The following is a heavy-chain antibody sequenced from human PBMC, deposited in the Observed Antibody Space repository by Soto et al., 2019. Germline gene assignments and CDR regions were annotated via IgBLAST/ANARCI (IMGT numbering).Heavy chain of an antibody. CDR2: INHSGST. D-gene: IGHD3-10*01. CDR1: GGSFSGYY. Sequence: SETLSLTCAVYGGSFSGYYWSWIRQPPGKGLEWIGEINHSGSTNYNPSLKSRVSISVDTSKNQFSLKLSSVTAADTAVYYCARGELLWFGEFVNWFDPWGQGTLVTVSS. CDR3: ARGELLWFGEFVNWFDP. J-gene: IGHJ5*02. V-gene: IGHV4-34*01.